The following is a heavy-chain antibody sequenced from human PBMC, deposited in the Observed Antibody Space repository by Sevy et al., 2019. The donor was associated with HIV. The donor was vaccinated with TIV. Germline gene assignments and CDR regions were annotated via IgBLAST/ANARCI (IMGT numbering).Heavy chain of an antibody. CDR2: IWYDGRNP. CDR1: GFTFSSHG. CDR3: ARDRVTWYESSGFDAFDI. V-gene: IGHV3-33*01. D-gene: IGHD3-22*01. Sequence: GGSLRLSCAASGFTFSSHGMHWVRQAPGKGLEWVTVIWYDGRNPYYGDSVKGRFTISRDNSKNMLYLQMNSLRAEDTAVYYCARDRVTWYESSGFDAFDIWGQGTMVTVSS. J-gene: IGHJ3*02.